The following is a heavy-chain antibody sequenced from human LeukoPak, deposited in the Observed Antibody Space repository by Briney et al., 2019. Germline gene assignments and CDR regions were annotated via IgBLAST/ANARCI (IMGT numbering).Heavy chain of an antibody. CDR1: GYRFTNYW. V-gene: IGHV5-51*01. Sequence: PGESLKISCKGSGYRFTNYWIGWVRQMPGKGLEWMGIIYPGDSDTRYSPSFQGQVTISADKSISTAYRQWSSLKASDTAMYYCARSGSSHFDYWGQGTLVIVSS. D-gene: IGHD6-13*01. CDR2: IYPGDSDT. J-gene: IGHJ4*02. CDR3: ARSGSSHFDY.